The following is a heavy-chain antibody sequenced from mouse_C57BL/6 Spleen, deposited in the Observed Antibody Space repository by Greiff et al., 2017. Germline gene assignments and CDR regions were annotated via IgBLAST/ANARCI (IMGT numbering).Heavy chain of an antibody. CDR3: AVYYGNYGVAY. CDR2: ISSGSSTI. Sequence: VQLKQSGGGLVKPGGSLKLSCAASGFTFSDYGMHWVRQAPEKGLEWVAYISSGSSTIYYADTVKGRFTISRDNAKNNLFLPMTSLRCEETAMYYCAVYYGNYGVAYWGQGTLVTVSA. D-gene: IGHD2-1*01. J-gene: IGHJ3*01. V-gene: IGHV5-17*01. CDR1: GFTFSDYG.